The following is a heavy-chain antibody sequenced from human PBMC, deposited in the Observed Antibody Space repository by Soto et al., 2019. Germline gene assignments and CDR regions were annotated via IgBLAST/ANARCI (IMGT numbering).Heavy chain of an antibody. J-gene: IGHJ3*02. CDR1: GGSISSSSYY. CDR3: ARIGTGSTSWNPQRSAFDI. Sequence: PSETLSLTCTVSGGSISSSSYYWGWIRQPPGKGLEWIGSIYYSGSTYYNPSLKSRVTISVDTSKNQFSLKLSSVTAADTAVYYCARIGTGSTSWNPQRSAFDIWGQVTMVT. CDR2: IYYSGST. V-gene: IGHV4-39*01. D-gene: IGHD6-13*01.